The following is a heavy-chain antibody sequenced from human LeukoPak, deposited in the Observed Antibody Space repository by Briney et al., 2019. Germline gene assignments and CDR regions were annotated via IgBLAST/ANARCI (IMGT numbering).Heavy chain of an antibody. J-gene: IGHJ4*01. CDR3: ARETRGESDY. CDR1: GFTFSSFG. CDR2: IVNDGSQT. D-gene: IGHD3-10*01. V-gene: IGHV3-33*01. Sequence: GRSLRLSCAASGFTFSSFGMHWVRQAPGKGLDWVAVIVNDGSQTSYADSVKGRFTISRDNAKNSLYLQMNSLRAEDTAMYYCARETRGESDYWGHGTLVTVSS.